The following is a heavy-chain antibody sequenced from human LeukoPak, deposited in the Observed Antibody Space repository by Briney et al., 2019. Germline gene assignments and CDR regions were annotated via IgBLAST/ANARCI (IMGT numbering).Heavy chain of an antibody. CDR1: GFTFSSYG. CDR3: ARLRAGDYFDY. V-gene: IGHV3-7*04. Sequence: GGSLRLSCAASGFTFSSYGMSWFRQAPGTGLEWVANIKEDGSEKYYVDSVKGRLTISRDIAKSSLYLQMNSLRAEDTAVYYCARLRAGDYFDYWGQGTLVTVSS. J-gene: IGHJ4*02. CDR2: IKEDGSEK. D-gene: IGHD6-19*01.